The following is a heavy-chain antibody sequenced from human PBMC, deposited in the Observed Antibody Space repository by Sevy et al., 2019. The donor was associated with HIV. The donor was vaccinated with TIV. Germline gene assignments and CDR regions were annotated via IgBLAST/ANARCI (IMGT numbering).Heavy chain of an antibody. CDR2: INQGGNQK. Sequence: GGSLRLSCAASGFTFSSYWINWVRQAPGEGLEWVANINQGGNQKHYMDSVKGLFTISRDNAENAVYLQMNSLRVEDTAVYYCARGPSGAAAGRFDSWGQGTLVTVSS. D-gene: IGHD6-13*01. CDR3: ARGPSGAAAGRFDS. V-gene: IGHV3-7*01. CDR1: GFTFSSYW. J-gene: IGHJ4*02.